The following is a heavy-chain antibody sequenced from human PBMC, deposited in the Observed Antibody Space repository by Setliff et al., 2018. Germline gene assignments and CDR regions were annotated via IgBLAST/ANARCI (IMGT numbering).Heavy chain of an antibody. CDR2: IRYDGSNK. CDR3: AKDSLEVVIALHGMDV. Sequence: PGGSLSLSCAASGFTFSRYGMYWVRQAPGKGLEWVAFIRYDGSNKYYADSVRGRFTISRDNSKNTLYLQMNSLRDEDTAVYYCAKDSLEVVIALHGMDVWGQGTTVTVS. V-gene: IGHV3-30*02. J-gene: IGHJ6*02. CDR1: GFTFSRYG. D-gene: IGHD2-21*01.